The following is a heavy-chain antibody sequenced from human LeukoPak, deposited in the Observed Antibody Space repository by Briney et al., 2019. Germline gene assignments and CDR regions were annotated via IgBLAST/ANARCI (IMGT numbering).Heavy chain of an antibody. Sequence: GGSLRLSCAASGFNFKNYDFHWVRQAAGKRLEWVSGIGTVTDTFYLDSVEGRFTISRENAKNSFYLQMNGLRAGDTAVYYGARGWGGRGRSWGALDFWGQGILVTVSS. V-gene: IGHV3-13*01. D-gene: IGHD3-16*01. CDR3: ARGWGGRGRSWGALDF. J-gene: IGHJ4*02. CDR2: IGTVTDT. CDR1: GFNFKNYD.